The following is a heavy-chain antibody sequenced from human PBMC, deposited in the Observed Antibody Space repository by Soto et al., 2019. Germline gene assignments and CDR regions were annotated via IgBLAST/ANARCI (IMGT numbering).Heavy chain of an antibody. CDR2: ISSSGSTI. D-gene: IGHD3-3*01. CDR3: ARDPRDFGSGYYTGWTPNWFAP. V-gene: IGHV3-11*01. CDR1: GFTFSDYY. J-gene: IGHJ5*02. Sequence: PGGSLRLSCAASGFTFSDYYMSWIRQAPGKGLEWVSYISSSGSTIYYADSVKGRFTISRDNAKNSLYLQMNSLRAEDTARYYWARDPRDFGSGYYTGWTPNWFAPGGQGTGVTFSS.